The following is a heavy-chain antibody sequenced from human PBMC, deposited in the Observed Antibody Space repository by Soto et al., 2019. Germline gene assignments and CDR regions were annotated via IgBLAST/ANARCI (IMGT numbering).Heavy chain of an antibody. D-gene: IGHD5-18*01. V-gene: IGHV3-30-3*01. CDR2: ISYDGSNK. J-gene: IGHJ4*02. Sequence: ESGGGVVQPGRSLRLSCAASGFTFSSYAMHWVRQAPGKGLEWVAVISYDGSNKYYADSVKGRFTISRDNSKNTLYLQMNSLRAEDTAVYYCARGRKGYSYGPNYWGQGTLVTVSS. CDR1: GFTFSSYA. CDR3: ARGRKGYSYGPNY.